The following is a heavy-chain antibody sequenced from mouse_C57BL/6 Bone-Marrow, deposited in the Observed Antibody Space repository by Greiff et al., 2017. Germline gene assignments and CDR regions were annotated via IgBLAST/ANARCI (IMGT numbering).Heavy chain of an antibody. CDR3: ASYRVTTVVHWYFDV. Sequence: QVQLQQPGAELVKPGASVKMSCKASGYTFTSYWITWVKQRPGQGLEWIGDIYPGSGSTNYNEKLKSKATLTVDTSSSTAYMQLSSLTSEDSAVYYCASYRVTTVVHWYFDVWGTGTTVTVSS. J-gene: IGHJ1*03. D-gene: IGHD1-1*01. CDR2: IYPGSGST. CDR1: GYTFTSYW. V-gene: IGHV1-55*01.